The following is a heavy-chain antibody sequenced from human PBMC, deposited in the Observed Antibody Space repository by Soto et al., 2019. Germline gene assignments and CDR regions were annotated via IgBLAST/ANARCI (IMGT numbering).Heavy chain of an antibody. Sequence: QVQLVESGGGVVQPGRSLRLSCAASGFTFSSYAMHWVRQAPGKGLEWVAGIAYDGSNTYYADSVKGRFTISRDNYKNTLHLQMNRPRTEDPDGYYCARETLPRGYSYRYSLGPGTLVTVSS. J-gene: IGHJ4*02. CDR3: ARETLPRGYSYRYS. CDR1: GFTFSSYA. CDR2: IAYDGSNT. D-gene: IGHD5-18*01. V-gene: IGHV3-30-3*01.